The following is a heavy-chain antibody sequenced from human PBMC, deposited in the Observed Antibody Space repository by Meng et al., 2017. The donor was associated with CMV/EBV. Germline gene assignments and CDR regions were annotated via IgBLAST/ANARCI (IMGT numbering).Heavy chain of an antibody. V-gene: IGHV3-30-3*01. CDR3: ARSGRYCSSTSCSLQH. CDR1: FTFSRYA. CDR2: ISYDGSNK. J-gene: IGHJ1*01. Sequence: FTFSRYAMHWVRQAPGKGLEWVAVISYDGSNKYYADSVKGRFTISRDNSKNTLYLQMNSLRAEDTAVYYCARSGRYCSSTSCSLQHWGQGTLVTVSS. D-gene: IGHD2-2*01.